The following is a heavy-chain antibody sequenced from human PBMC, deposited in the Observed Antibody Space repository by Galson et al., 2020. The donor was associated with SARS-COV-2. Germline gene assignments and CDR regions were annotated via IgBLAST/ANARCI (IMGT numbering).Heavy chain of an antibody. CDR1: GYSFTSYW. CDR2: IDPSDSYT. Sequence: HGESLKISCKGSGYSFTSYWISWVRQMPGKGLEWMGRIDPSDSYTNYSPSFQGHVTISADKSISTAYLQWSSLKASDTAMYYCARHPGVLEWLFHFDYWGQGTLVTVSS. J-gene: IGHJ4*02. D-gene: IGHD3-3*01. CDR3: ARHPGVLEWLFHFDY. V-gene: IGHV5-10-1*01.